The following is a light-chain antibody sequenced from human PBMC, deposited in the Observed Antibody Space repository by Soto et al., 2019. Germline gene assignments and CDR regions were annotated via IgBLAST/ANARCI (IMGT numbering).Light chain of an antibody. CDR3: QHYNNWPPWT. CDR1: QSVSSN. J-gene: IGKJ1*01. Sequence: EIVMTQSPATLSVSPGERATLSCRASQSVSSNLAWYQQKPGQAPRLLIYGASTRATGIPARFIGSGSGTVFTLTISSLQSQDFSVYYCQHYNNWPPWTFGQGTKVEIK. CDR2: GAS. V-gene: IGKV3-15*01.